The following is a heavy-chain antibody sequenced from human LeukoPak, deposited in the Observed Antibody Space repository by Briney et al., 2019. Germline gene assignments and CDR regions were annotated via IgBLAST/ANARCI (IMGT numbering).Heavy chain of an antibody. J-gene: IGHJ4*02. CDR1: GYSFTTYW. V-gene: IGHV5-51*01. D-gene: IGHD6-6*01. Sequence: GESLKISCKASGYSFTTYWIGWVRQVPGKGLEWMGIIYPADSTAKYSPSFQGQVTISADKSISTAYLQWSSLKASDTAMYYCARAGVEYSSSPDYWGQGTLVTVSS. CDR3: ARAGVEYSSSPDY. CDR2: IYPADSTA.